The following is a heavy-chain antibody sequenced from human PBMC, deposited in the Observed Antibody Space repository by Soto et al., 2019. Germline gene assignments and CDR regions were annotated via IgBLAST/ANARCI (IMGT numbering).Heavy chain of an antibody. CDR1: GFSFSSNW. CDR2: INQDGSEK. J-gene: IGHJ4*02. CDR3: FNVAFGD. Sequence: GSLRLSCTASGFSFSSNWMSWVRQAPGKGPEWVANINQDGSEKYCADSVKGRFTISRDNAKNSLYLQMDSLRVEDTALYYCFNVAFGDWGRGTLVTVSS. V-gene: IGHV3-7*01.